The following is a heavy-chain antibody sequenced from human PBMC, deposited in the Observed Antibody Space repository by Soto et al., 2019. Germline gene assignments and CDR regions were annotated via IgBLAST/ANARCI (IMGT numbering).Heavy chain of an antibody. Sequence: SETLSLTCTVSGGSISSYYWSWIRQPPGKGLEWIGYIYYSGSTNYNPSLKSRVTISVDTSKNQFSLKLTSVTAADTAVYYCVRQSSNGSGSYYDYWGQGTLVTVSS. CDR3: VRQSSNGSGSYYDY. J-gene: IGHJ4*02. D-gene: IGHD3-10*01. V-gene: IGHV4-59*08. CDR1: GGSISSYY. CDR2: IYYSGST.